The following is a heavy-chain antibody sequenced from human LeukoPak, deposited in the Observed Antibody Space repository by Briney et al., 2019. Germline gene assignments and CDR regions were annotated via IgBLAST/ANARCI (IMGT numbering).Heavy chain of an antibody. D-gene: IGHD3-10*01. Sequence: GESLKISCKGSGYSFTSYWIGWVRQMPGKGLEWMGIIYPADSDTRYSPSFQGQVTISADKSIGTAYLQWTSLKASDTAMYYCARRSFGDTSGGYFDPWGQGTLVTVSS. V-gene: IGHV5-51*01. CDR1: GYSFTSYW. CDR2: IYPADSDT. CDR3: ARRSFGDTSGGYFDP. J-gene: IGHJ5*02.